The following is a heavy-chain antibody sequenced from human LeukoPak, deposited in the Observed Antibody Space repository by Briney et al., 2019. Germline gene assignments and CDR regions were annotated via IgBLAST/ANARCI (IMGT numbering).Heavy chain of an antibody. V-gene: IGHV3-23*01. CDR2: ISGSGGST. CDR3: AKSRVQGVIITTFDY. D-gene: IGHD3-10*01. J-gene: IGHJ4*02. Sequence: GGSLRLSCAASGFTFSSYAMSWVRQAPGKGLEWVSAISGSGGSTYYADSVKGRFTISRDNSKNTLYLQMNSLRAEDTAVYYCAKSRVQGVIITTFDYWGQGTLVTVSS. CDR1: GFTFSSYA.